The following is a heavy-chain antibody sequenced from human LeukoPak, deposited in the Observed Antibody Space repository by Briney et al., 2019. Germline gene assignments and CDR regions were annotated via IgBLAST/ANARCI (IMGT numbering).Heavy chain of an antibody. CDR3: ATREKTSPIYNK. V-gene: IGHV1-8*03. Sequence: GASVKVSCKAAGFTFVYDVNRVRQAAGQGLEWMGWMNPNSGATNYTPRFQGRVTFSGSTSIGTAYMELSGLSTEDTGVYYCATREKTSPIYNKWGQGTLVTVSS. J-gene: IGHJ4*02. CDR2: MNPNSGAT. D-gene: IGHD2-2*01. CDR1: GFTFVYD.